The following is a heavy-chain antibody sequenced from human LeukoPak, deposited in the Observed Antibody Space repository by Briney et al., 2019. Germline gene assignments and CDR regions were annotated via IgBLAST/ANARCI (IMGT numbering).Heavy chain of an antibody. CDR1: GFTFNIYT. D-gene: IGHD6-19*01. CDR3: AKSRGIYDNSGWRTFDY. J-gene: IGHJ4*02. CDR2: ISDNGAYT. V-gene: IGHV3-23*01. Sequence: GGSLRLSCAASGFTFNIYTMTWVRQAPGKGLEWVSIISDNGAYTYYADSVKGRLTISRDNSKNTLYLQMNSLRAEDTAIYYCAKSRGIYDNSGWRTFDYWGQGTLVTVSS.